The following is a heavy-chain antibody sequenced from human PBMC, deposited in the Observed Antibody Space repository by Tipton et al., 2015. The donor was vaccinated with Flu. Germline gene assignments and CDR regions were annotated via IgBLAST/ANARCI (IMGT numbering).Heavy chain of an antibody. CDR2: GYTSGTT. V-gene: IGHV4-4*07. Sequence: GLVKPSETLSLTCIVSGDSFTSHYYNWIRQPAGKGLEWIGRGYTSGTTNYNPSLQSRVTMSIDTSKNQFSLNLNFVTAADTAIYYCAGGYYGDFGEYWGQGILVIVSS. CDR1: GDSFTSHY. D-gene: IGHD4-17*01. J-gene: IGHJ4*02. CDR3: AGGYYGDFGEY.